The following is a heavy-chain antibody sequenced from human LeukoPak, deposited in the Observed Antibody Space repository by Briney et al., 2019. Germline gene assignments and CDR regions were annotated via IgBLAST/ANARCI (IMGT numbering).Heavy chain of an antibody. CDR2: IKSKSDGGTT. CDR1: GFTFSNAR. J-gene: IGHJ3*02. V-gene: IGHV3-15*01. D-gene: IGHD3-10*01. Sequence: GGSLRLSCTASGFTFSNARMSWVRQAPGKGLEWVGRIKSKSDGGTTDYAAPVKGRFTISRDDSKNTLYLQMNSLKTEDTAVYYCIRLWFGEFIWGQGTMVSVSS. CDR3: IRLWFGEFI.